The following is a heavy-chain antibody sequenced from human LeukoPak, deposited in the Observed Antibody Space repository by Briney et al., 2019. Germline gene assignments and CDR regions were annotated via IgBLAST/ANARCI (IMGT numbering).Heavy chain of an antibody. Sequence: PGGSLRLSCAASGFTFSSHTMNWVRQAPGKGLEWVSSISSTSTSIYHADSVKGRFTISRDNSKNTLYLQMNSLRAEDTAVYYCAKDRGIATRPVFDQWGQGTLVTVSS. D-gene: IGHD6-6*01. V-gene: IGHV3-21*04. CDR3: AKDRGIATRPVFDQ. J-gene: IGHJ4*02. CDR2: ISSTSTSI. CDR1: GFTFSSHT.